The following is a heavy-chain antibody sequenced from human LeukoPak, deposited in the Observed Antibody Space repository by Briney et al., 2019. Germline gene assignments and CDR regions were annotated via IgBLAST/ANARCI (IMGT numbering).Heavy chain of an antibody. CDR1: GYTFTNYD. D-gene: IGHD2-15*01. CDR3: ARDQDIVVVVAALRQREMGGFDP. J-gene: IGHJ5*02. CDR2: MNPKSGNT. Sequence: GASVKVSCKASGYTFTNYDINWVRQATGQGPEWMGWMNPKSGNTGYAQRFQGRVTITRNTSISTAYMELSSLRSDDTAVYYCARDQDIVVVVAALRQREMGGFDPWGQGTLVTVSS. V-gene: IGHV1-8*01.